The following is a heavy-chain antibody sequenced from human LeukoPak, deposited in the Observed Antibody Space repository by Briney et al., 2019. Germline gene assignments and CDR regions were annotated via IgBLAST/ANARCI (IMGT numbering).Heavy chain of an antibody. CDR1: GYSFTSYW. J-gene: IGHJ6*02. CDR2: IDPSDSYT. CDR3: ARRLPPEYYYGMDV. V-gene: IGHV5-10-1*01. Sequence: GESLKISCKGSGYSFTSYWISWVRQMPGKGLEWMGRIDPSDSYTNYSPSFQGHVTITADKSISTAYLQWSSLKASDTAMYYCARRLPPEYYYGMDVWGQGTTVTVSS. D-gene: IGHD1-14*01.